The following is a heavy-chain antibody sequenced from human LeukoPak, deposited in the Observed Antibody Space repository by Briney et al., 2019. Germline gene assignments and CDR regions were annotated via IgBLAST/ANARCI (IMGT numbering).Heavy chain of an antibody. CDR3: ARGRWGYDYVWGSYRYRNWFDP. Sequence: SETLSLTCAVYGGSFSGYYWSWIRQPPGKGLEWIGEINHSGSTNYNPSLQSRVTISVDTSKNQFSLKLSSVTAADTAVYYCARGRWGYDYVWGSYRYRNWFDPWGQGTLVTVSS. V-gene: IGHV4-34*01. CDR1: GGSFSGYY. J-gene: IGHJ5*02. CDR2: INHSGST. D-gene: IGHD3-16*02.